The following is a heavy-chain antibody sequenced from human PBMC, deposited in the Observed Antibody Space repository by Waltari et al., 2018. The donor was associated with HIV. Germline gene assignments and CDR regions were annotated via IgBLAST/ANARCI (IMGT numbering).Heavy chain of an antibody. J-gene: IGHJ3*02. CDR3: ARHRGESVSDAFDM. CDR1: GASISSSSYY. CDR2: MYYSGST. V-gene: IGHV4-39*01. D-gene: IGHD2-8*01. Sequence: QLQLQESGPGLVKPSETLSLTCTVSGASISSSSYYWGWIRQHPGKGLEWIWSMYYSGSTYYNPSLKSRVSISVATSKNQFSLKLSSVTAADTAVYYCARHRGESVSDAFDMWGQGTMVTVSS.